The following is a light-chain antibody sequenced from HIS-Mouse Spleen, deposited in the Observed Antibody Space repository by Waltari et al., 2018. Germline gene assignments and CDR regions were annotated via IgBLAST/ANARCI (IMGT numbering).Light chain of an antibody. CDR1: QCVLYSSNNKNY. V-gene: IGKV4-1*01. Sequence: DIVMTQSPDSLAVSLGERATINCKSSQCVLYSSNNKNYLAWYQQKPGQPPKLLIYWASTRESGVPDRFSGSGSGTDFTLTISSLQAEDVAVYYCQQYYSTPFTFGPGTKVDIK. CDR2: WAS. J-gene: IGKJ3*01. CDR3: QQYYSTPFT.